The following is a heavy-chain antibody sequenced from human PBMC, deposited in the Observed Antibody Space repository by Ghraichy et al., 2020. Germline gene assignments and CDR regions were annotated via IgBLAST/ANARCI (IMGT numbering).Heavy chain of an antibody. Sequence: GGSLRLSCAASGFTFSSYDMHWVRQATGKGLEWVSAIGTAGDTYYPGSVKGRFTISRENAKNSLYLQMNSLRAGDTAVYYCARAGRSSTSCCPYYYYGMDVWGQGTTVTVSS. CDR1: GFTFSSYD. V-gene: IGHV3-13*01. CDR3: ARAGRSSTSCCPYYYYGMDV. CDR2: IGTAGDT. D-gene: IGHD2-2*01. J-gene: IGHJ6*02.